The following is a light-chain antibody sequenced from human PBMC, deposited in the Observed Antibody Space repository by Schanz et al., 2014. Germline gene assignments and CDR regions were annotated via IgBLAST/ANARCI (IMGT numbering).Light chain of an antibody. J-gene: IGKJ4*01. CDR3: QQYDSSPIT. CDR2: GAS. V-gene: IGKV3-20*01. Sequence: EIVLTQSPGTLSLSPGETATLSCRASQSVNFNYLAWYLQKPGQAPRLLIYGASSRATGIPDRFSGSGYGTEFTLTISGLDPGDFAVYYGQQYDSSPITFGGGTKVYMK. CDR1: QSVNFNY.